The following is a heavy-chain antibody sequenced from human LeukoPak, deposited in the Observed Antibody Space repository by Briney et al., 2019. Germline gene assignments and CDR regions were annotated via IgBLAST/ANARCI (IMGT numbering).Heavy chain of an antibody. D-gene: IGHD6-13*01. CDR1: GYTFTSYY. V-gene: IGHV1-46*03. CDR2: INPSGGST. CDR3: ASTLRLTAAAGNFDY. J-gene: IGHJ4*02. Sequence: GASVKVSCKASGYTFTSYYMHWVRQAPGQGLELMGIINPSGGSTSYAQKFQGRVTMTRDTSTSTVYMELSSLRSEDTAVYYCASTLRLTAAAGNFDYWGQGTLVTVSS.